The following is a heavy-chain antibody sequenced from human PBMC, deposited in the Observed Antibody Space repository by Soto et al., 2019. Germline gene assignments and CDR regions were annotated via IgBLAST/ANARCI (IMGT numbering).Heavy chain of an antibody. V-gene: IGHV3-23*01. Sequence: GGSLRLSCTASGFTFGDYAMSWVRQAPGKGLEWVSAISGSGGSTYYADSVKGRFTISRDNSKNTLYLQMNSLRAEDTAVYYCAKDIVTMVRGAPYGMDVWGQGTTVTVSS. D-gene: IGHD3-10*01. CDR3: AKDIVTMVRGAPYGMDV. CDR2: ISGSGGST. J-gene: IGHJ6*02. CDR1: GFTFGDYA.